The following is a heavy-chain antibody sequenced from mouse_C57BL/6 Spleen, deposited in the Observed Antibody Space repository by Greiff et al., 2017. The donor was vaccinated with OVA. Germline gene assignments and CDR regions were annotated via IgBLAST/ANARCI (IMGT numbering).Heavy chain of an antibody. J-gene: IGHJ2*01. D-gene: IGHD2-14*01. V-gene: IGHV1-15*01. Sequence: QVQLQQSGAELVRPGASVTLSCKASGYTFTDYEMHWVKQTPVHGLEWIGAIDPETGGTAYNQKFKGKAILTADKSSSTAYMELRSLTSEDSAVYYCTREGRITTRYDVDYWGQGTTLTVSS. CDR1: GYTFTDYE. CDR2: IDPETGGT. CDR3: TREGRITTRYDVDY.